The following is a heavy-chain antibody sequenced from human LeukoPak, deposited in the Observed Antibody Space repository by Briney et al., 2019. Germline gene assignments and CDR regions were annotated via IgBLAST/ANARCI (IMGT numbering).Heavy chain of an antibody. CDR2: IYTSGST. V-gene: IGHV4-4*07. CDR3: AREASLMGSLGFNFDY. Sequence: SETLSLTCTVSGGSISSYYWSWIRQPAGKGLEWIGRIYTSGSTNYNPSLKSRVTMSVDTSKNQFSLKLSSVTAADTAVYYCAREASLMGSLGFNFDYWGQGTLVTVSS. CDR1: GGSISSYY. J-gene: IGHJ4*02. D-gene: IGHD5/OR15-5a*01.